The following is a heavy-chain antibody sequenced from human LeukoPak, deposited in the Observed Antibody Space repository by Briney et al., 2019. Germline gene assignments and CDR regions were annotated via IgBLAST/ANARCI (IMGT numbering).Heavy chain of an antibody. J-gene: IGHJ4*02. Sequence: PGGSLRLSCATSGFTVGTNYMSWVRQAPGKGLEWVSFNTGEIYYADSVRGRFTISRDSSKNTLYLEMQSLRAEDTAVYYCARWFCSRTTCYYDFWGQGTLVTVSS. D-gene: IGHD1-14*01. CDR3: ARWFCSRTTCYYDF. V-gene: IGHV3-53*01. CDR1: GFTVGTNY. CDR2: NTGEI.